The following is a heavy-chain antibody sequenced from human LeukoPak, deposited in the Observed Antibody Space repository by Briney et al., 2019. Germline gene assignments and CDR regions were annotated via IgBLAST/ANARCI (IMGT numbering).Heavy chain of an antibody. V-gene: IGHV3-23*01. Sequence: GGSLTLSCAAVGFTFKNYAMSWVRQSPARGLEWVSSLRGDGETFYADSVKGRFTLSRDHSRNTVFLRLNNLRVEDTAIYYCAKASWVSNVDAVLWGQGTVVTVSS. CDR3: AKASWVSNVDAVL. J-gene: IGHJ4*02. CDR1: GFTFKNYA. D-gene: IGHD3-16*01. CDR2: LRGDGET.